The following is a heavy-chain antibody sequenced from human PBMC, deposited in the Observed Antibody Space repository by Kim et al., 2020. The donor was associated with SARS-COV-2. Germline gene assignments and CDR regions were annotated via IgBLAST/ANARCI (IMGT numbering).Heavy chain of an antibody. J-gene: IGHJ4*02. CDR3: ARAPSITGTTSSFFDY. V-gene: IGHV4-31*02. D-gene: IGHD1-20*01. Sequence: SLKSRVTISGDKSKNQFSLKLSSVTAADTAVYYCARAPSITGTTSSFFDYWGQGTLVTVSS.